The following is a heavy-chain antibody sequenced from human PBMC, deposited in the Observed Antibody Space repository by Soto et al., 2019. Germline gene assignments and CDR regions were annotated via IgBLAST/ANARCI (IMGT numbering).Heavy chain of an antibody. Sequence: QVQLVQSGAEVKKPGSSVKVSCKASGGTFSSHGIFWVRQAPGQGLEWMGGIIPFFGTANYAQKFQGRVTITADESTNTAYMELSRLRSDDTAVYYCARRALYLSSGYYYFDYWGQGTLVTVSS. J-gene: IGHJ4*02. D-gene: IGHD6-19*01. CDR2: IIPFFGTA. CDR1: GGTFSSHG. CDR3: ARRALYLSSGYYYFDY. V-gene: IGHV1-69*01.